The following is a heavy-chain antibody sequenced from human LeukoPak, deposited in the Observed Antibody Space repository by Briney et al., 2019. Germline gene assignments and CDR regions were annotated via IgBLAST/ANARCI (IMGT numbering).Heavy chain of an antibody. V-gene: IGHV3-23*01. Sequence: PGGSLRLSCAASGFTFSSYAMSWVRQAPGKGLDWPSATSGSGGSTYYADSVKGRFTISRDNSKNTLYLQMNSLRAEDTAVYYCAKDAWRYYDFWSGYYTGGYYYYYGMDVWGQGTTVTVSS. CDR1: GFTFSSYA. CDR3: AKDAWRYYDFWSGYYTGGYYYYYGMDV. CDR2: TSGSGGST. J-gene: IGHJ6*02. D-gene: IGHD3-3*01.